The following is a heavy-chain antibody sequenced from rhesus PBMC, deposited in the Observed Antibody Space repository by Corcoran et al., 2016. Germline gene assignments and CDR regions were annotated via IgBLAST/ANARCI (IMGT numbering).Heavy chain of an antibody. V-gene: IGHV4-173*01. J-gene: IGHJ5-2*02. D-gene: IGHD1-44*02. CDR3: TRGLGVPDY. CDR1: GVSLPPEY. CDR2: ISGTSGST. Sequence: QVQLQESGPGLVKPSETLSFNCAVSGVSLPPEYWSWVGQPPRKGLGWIGRISGTSGSTDYTPSLKSRVTISRDTSKNQISLRLNSVTVTDTAIYYCTRGLGVPDYWGRGLLVIVSS.